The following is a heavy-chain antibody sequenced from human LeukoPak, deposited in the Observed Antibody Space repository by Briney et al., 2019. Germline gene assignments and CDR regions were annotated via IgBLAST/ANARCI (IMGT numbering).Heavy chain of an antibody. Sequence: SETLSLTCTVSGDSVSSYYWGWIRQPPGKGMEWIAYIYYSGITNYNPSLKRRVTISLDTPKNQISLKLSSVTAADTAVYYCARGRVAPDYWGQGTLVTVSS. J-gene: IGHJ4*02. V-gene: IGHV4-59*02. CDR2: IYYSGIT. D-gene: IGHD2-15*01. CDR3: ARGRVAPDY. CDR1: GDSVSSYY.